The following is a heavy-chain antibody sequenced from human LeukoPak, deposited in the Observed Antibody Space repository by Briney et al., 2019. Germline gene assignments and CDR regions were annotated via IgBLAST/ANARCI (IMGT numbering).Heavy chain of an antibody. CDR3: VRGDCSSISCYATAH. J-gene: IGHJ4*02. CDR2: INHSGST. D-gene: IGHD2-2*01. V-gene: IGHV4-34*01. CDR1: GGSFSGYY. Sequence: PSETLSLTCAVYGGSFSGYYWTWIRQPPGKGLEWIGEINHSGSTDYNPSLKSRVAISVDTSMNEFSLKLSSVTAADTALYYCVRGDCSSISCYATAHWGQGTRVTVSS.